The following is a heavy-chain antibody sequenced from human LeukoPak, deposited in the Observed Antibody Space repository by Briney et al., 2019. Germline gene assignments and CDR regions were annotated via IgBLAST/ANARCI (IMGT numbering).Heavy chain of an antibody. D-gene: IGHD3-10*01. Sequence: PSETLSLTCTVSGYSISSGYYWGWIRQPPGKGLEWIGSIYRSGSTYYNPSLKSRVTISVDTSKNQFSLKLSSVTAAGTAVYYCVLGLLWFGEPNGDEMGYFDYWGQGTLVTVSS. J-gene: IGHJ4*02. CDR3: VLGLLWFGEPNGDEMGYFDY. CDR2: IYRSGST. CDR1: GYSISSGYY. V-gene: IGHV4-38-2*02.